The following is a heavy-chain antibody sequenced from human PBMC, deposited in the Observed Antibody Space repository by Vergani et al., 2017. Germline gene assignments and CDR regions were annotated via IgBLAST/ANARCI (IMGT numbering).Heavy chain of an antibody. V-gene: IGHV3-11*04. J-gene: IGHJ6*02. CDR1: GFKFSDHY. D-gene: IGHD1-1*01. CDR3: AKNPGISTTRHYYAMDV. Sequence: LEESGGGSVKPGGSLRLSCAASGFKFSDHYMSWIRQAPGKGLEWVSHISPGASTVSYTDSVTGRFTVPRDNDNNSLTLHMTTLRVEDTAVYYCAKNPGISTTRHYYAMDVWGQGTTVTVSS. CDR2: ISPGASTV.